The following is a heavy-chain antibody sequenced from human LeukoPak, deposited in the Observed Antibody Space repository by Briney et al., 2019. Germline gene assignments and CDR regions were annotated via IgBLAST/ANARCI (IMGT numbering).Heavy chain of an antibody. CDR1: GYRFTSYW. V-gene: IGHV5-51*01. CDR2: IYPGDSDT. Sequence: GESLKISFKGSGYRFTSYWIGWVRQMPGKGLEWMGIIYPGDSDTRYSPSFQGQVTISADKSISTAYLQWSSLKASDTAMYYCARRVTGSYGPPDWFDPWGQGTLVTVSS. CDR3: ARRVTGSYGPPDWFDP. J-gene: IGHJ5*02. D-gene: IGHD1-26*01.